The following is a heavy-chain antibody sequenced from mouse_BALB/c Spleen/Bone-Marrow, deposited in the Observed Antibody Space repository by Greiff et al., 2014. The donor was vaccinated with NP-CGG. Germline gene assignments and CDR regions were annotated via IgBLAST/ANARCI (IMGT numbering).Heavy chain of an antibody. D-gene: IGHD1-2*01. CDR1: GFSLTSYG. V-gene: IGHV2-9*02. Sequence: QVQLKQSGPGLVAPSQSLSITCTVSGFSLTSYGVHWVRQPPGKGLEWLGVIWADGSTNYNSALMSRLSIRKDNSKSQVFLKMNSLQTDDTAMYYCARITTAAGAMDYWGQGTSVTVSS. J-gene: IGHJ4*01. CDR2: IWADGST. CDR3: ARITTAAGAMDY.